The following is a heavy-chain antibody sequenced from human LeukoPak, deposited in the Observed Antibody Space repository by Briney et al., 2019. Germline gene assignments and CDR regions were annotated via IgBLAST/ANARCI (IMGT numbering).Heavy chain of an antibody. D-gene: IGHD2-15*01. CDR3: ASPKRGGAFDM. CDR2: INTDGSST. V-gene: IGHV3-74*01. J-gene: IGHJ3*02. Sequence: GGSLRLSCAASGFTFSTYWMHWVRQAPGKGLVWVSRINTDGSSTNYADSVKGRFIISRDNAKNTLYLQMNSLRAEDTAVYYCASPKRGGAFDMWGQGTVVTVSS. CDR1: GFTFSTYW.